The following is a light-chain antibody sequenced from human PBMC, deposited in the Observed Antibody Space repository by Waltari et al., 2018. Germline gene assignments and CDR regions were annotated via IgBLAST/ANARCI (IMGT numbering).Light chain of an antibody. CDR2: VAS. J-gene: IGKJ4*01. CDR1: QGIRTS. Sequence: DIQLTQSHSCLSASVGDRVTITCRASQGIRTSLAWYQQKSGKAPKLLIYVASTLQSGVPSRFSGSGSGTEFTLTISTLQPEDFATYYCQQLSSYPLTFGGGTKVEI. V-gene: IGKV1-9*01. CDR3: QQLSSYPLT.